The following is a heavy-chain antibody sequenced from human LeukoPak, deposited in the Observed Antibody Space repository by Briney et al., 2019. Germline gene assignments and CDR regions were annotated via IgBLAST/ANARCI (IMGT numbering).Heavy chain of an antibody. CDR2: MNPNSGNT. D-gene: IGHD2-8*01. V-gene: IGHV1-8*03. CDR3: ARGLVLKVSYYYYYMDV. J-gene: IGHJ6*03. Sequence: ASVKVSCKASGYTFTSYYMHWVRQAPGQGLEWMGWMNPNSGNTGYAQKFQGRVTITRNTSISTAYMELSSLGSEDTAVYYCARGLVLKVSYYYYYMDVWGKGTTVTVSS. CDR1: GYTFTSYY.